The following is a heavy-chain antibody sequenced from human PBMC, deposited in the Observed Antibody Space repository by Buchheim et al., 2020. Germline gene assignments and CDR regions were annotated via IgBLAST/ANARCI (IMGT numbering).Heavy chain of an antibody. CDR1: GFTFSSHW. V-gene: IGHV3-74*01. CDR2: IHSDGSSK. CDR3: VADRGSY. D-gene: IGHD2-15*01. J-gene: IGHJ4*02. Sequence: EVQLVESGGGLVQPGGSLRLSCAASGFTFSSHWMHWVRQVPGKGLVWISRIHSDGSSKSYADSVKGRFAISRDTAKTTLYLQMNSLRADETGVYYWVADRGSYWGRGTL.